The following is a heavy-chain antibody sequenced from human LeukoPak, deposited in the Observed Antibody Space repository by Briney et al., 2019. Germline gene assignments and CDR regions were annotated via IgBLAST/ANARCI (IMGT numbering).Heavy chain of an antibody. CDR2: IYYSGST. D-gene: IGHD5-18*01. V-gene: IGHV4-61*08. Sequence: SQTLSLTCAVSGGSISSGGYYWSWFRQPPGKGLEWIGYIYYSGSTNYNPSLKSRATISVDTSKNQFSLKLSSVTAADTAVYYCARLGYSYGSYYYYGMDVWGQGTTVTVSS. CDR1: GGSISSGGYY. J-gene: IGHJ6*02. CDR3: ARLGYSYGSYYYYGMDV.